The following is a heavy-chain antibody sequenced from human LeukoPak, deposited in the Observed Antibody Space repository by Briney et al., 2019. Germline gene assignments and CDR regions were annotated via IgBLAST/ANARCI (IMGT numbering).Heavy chain of an antibody. Sequence: SETLSLTCTVSGGSISSYYWSWIRQPPGKGLEWIGYIYYSGSTYYNPPLKRRATISVDTSKNQFSLKLSSVTATDTAVYYCARSYCSSTSCHAVGALDIWGQGTMVTVSS. CDR1: GGSISSYY. D-gene: IGHD2-2*01. J-gene: IGHJ3*02. V-gene: IGHV4-59*04. CDR2: IYYSGST. CDR3: ARSYCSSTSCHAVGALDI.